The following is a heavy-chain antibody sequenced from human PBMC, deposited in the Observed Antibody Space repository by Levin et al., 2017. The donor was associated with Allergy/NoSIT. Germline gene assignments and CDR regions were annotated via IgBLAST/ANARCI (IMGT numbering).Heavy chain of an antibody. CDR1: GGSISSGGYS. V-gene: IGHV4-30-2*01. CDR2: IYHSGST. J-gene: IGHJ5*02. Sequence: SQTLSLTCAVSGGSISSGGYSWSWIRQPPGKGLGWIGYIYHSGSTYYNPSLKSRVTISVDRSKNQFSLKLSSVTAADTAVYYCASGRYFDWLLRTWGQGTLVTVSS. CDR3: ASGRYFDWLLRT. D-gene: IGHD3-9*01.